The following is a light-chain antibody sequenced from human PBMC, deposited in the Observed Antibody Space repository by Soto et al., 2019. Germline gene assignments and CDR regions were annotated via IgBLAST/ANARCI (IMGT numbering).Light chain of an antibody. V-gene: IGKV1-9*01. CDR2: EAS. CDR3: QQLNTLPFT. J-gene: IGKJ5*01. CDR1: HDISTY. Sequence: DIQLTQSPSLLSASVGGRVTITCRASHDISTYLAWYQQKPGKAPKLMIYEASTLQSGVPSRFSGSGSGTEFTLTISGLLPEDFATYHCQQLNTLPFTFGQGTRLEI.